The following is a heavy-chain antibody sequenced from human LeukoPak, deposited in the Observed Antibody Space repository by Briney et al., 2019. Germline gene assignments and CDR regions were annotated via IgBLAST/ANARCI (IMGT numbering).Heavy chain of an antibody. D-gene: IGHD4-17*01. J-gene: IGHJ1*01. CDR3: TTTMSLFQN. V-gene: IGHV3-48*01. Sequence: GGSLRLSCAASGFTFSSYSMNWVRQAPGKGLEWVSYISSSSSTIYYADSVKGRFTISRDNSKNTLYLQMNSLRAEDTAVYHCTTTMSLFQNWGQGTLVTVSS. CDR2: ISSSSSTI. CDR1: GFTFSSYS.